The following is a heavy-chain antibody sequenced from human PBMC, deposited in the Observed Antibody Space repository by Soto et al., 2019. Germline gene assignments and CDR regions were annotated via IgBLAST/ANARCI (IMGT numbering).Heavy chain of an antibody. J-gene: IGHJ5*02. D-gene: IGHD4-17*01. CDR3: ARQPYGDYFYWFDP. V-gene: IGHV4-59*08. Sequence: QVQLQESGPGLVKPSETLSLTCTVSGGSISSYYWSWIRQPPGKGLEWIGYIYYSGSTNYNPSLKSRVTISVDTSKNQFSLKLSSVTAADTAVYYCARQPYGDYFYWFDPWGQGTLVTVSS. CDR2: IYYSGST. CDR1: GGSISSYY.